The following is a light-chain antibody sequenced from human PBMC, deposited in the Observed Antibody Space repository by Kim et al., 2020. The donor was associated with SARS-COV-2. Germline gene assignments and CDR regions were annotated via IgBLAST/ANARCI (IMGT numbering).Light chain of an antibody. Sequence: SPGKTATPSCRASLFFSRTYLALYQQKPGQAPRLLIYGESIMATGVPARFSGGVSGTAFTLTITRLEPEDFAVYYCQQYGSSPPYTFGQGPKLDI. CDR3: QQYGSSPPYT. V-gene: IGKV3-20*01. J-gene: IGKJ2*01. CDR1: LFFSRTY. CDR2: GES.